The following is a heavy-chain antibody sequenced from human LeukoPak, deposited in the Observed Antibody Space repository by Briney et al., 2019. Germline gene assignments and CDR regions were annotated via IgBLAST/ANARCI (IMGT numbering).Heavy chain of an antibody. CDR2: ISSDGSDK. J-gene: IGHJ4*02. Sequence: GGSLRLSCAASGFTFSTHAMHWVRQPPGKGLEWVAVISSDGSDKYYADSVKGRFTISRDNSKNTLYLQMNSLRAEDTTVYYCASSSSSYFYTSLDYWGQGTLVTVSS. CDR1: GFTFSTHA. V-gene: IGHV3-30*01. CDR3: ASSSSSYFYTSLDY. D-gene: IGHD5-18*01.